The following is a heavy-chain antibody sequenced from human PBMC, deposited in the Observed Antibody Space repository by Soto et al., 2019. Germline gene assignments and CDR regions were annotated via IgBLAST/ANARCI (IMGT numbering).Heavy chain of an antibody. D-gene: IGHD3-10*01. Sequence: GGSLRLSCAASGFSFDTYAMSWVRQAPGKGLEWVAVIWYDGSNKYYADSVKGRFTISRDNSKNTLYLQMNSLRAEDTAVYYCARDPRSDYYGSGSYPPFFDYWGQGTLVTVSS. CDR1: GFSFDTYA. V-gene: IGHV3-33*07. J-gene: IGHJ4*02. CDR3: ARDPRSDYYGSGSYPPFFDY. CDR2: IWYDGSNK.